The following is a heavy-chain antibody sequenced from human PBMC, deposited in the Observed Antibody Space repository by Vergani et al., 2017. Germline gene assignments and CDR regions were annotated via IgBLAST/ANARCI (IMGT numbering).Heavy chain of an antibody. CDR2: INHSGST. Sequence: QVQLQQWGAGLLKPSETLSLTCAVYGGSLSGYYWSWIRQPPGKGLEWIGEINHSGSTNYNPSLKSRVTISVDTSKHQFSLKLSSVTAADTAVYYCARGPTSVLLWFGENIHYYYGMNVWGQGTTVTVSS. V-gene: IGHV4-34*01. CDR1: GGSLSGYY. CDR3: ARGPTSVLLWFGENIHYYYGMNV. J-gene: IGHJ6*02. D-gene: IGHD3-10*01.